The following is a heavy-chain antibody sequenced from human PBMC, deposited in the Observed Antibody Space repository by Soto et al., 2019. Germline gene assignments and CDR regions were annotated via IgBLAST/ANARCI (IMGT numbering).Heavy chain of an antibody. J-gene: IGHJ4*02. V-gene: IGHV1-69*13. CDR1: GGSFTGQA. Sequence: SVKVSCKASGGSFTGQAVSWVRQAPGQGLEWMGGVIPIFRTTNYARKFQGRLPITADESTSTASMELTCPTSEDTAIYYCGSVTNCGRGSLVAVSS. CDR2: VIPIFRTT. D-gene: IGHD2-21*02. CDR3: GSVTN.